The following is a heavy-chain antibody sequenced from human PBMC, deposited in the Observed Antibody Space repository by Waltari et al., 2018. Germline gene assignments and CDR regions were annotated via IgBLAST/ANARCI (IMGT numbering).Heavy chain of an antibody. J-gene: IGHJ4*02. CDR3: ARDEAGSYYY. D-gene: IGHD1-26*01. CDR1: GFTFSSYA. V-gene: IGHV3-30*04. Sequence: QVQLVESGGGVVQPGRSLRLSCAASGFTFSSYAMHWVRQAPGKGLEWVAVISYDGRNKYYADSVKGRFTISRDNSKNTLYLQMNSLRAEDTAVYYCARDEAGSYYYWGQGTLVTVSS. CDR2: ISYDGRNK.